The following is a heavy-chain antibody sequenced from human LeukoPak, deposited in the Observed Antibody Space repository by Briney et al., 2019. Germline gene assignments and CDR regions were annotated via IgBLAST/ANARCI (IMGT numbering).Heavy chain of an antibody. CDR3: ARRAYCGNDCYPDY. CDR1: GYRFTSYW. J-gene: IGHJ4*02. Sequence: GESLKIPCKGSGYRFTSYWIGWVRQMPGKGLEWMGITHPGDSDTRYSPSFQGQVTISADKSISTAYLQWSSLKASDTAMYYCARRAYCGNDCYPDYWGQGTLVTVSS. D-gene: IGHD2-21*02. CDR2: THPGDSDT. V-gene: IGHV5-51*01.